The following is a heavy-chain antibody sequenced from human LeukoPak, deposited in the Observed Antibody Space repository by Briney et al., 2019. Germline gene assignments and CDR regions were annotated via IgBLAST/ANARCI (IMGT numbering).Heavy chain of an antibody. V-gene: IGHV3-21*04. Sequence: GGSLRLSCAASGFTFSSYSMNWVRQAPGKGLEWVSSISSSSSYIYYADSVKGRFTISRDNAKNSLYLQMNSLRAEDTAIYYCVRDRGTYRPIDYWGQGTLVTVSS. D-gene: IGHD1-26*01. CDR3: VRDRGTYRPIDY. J-gene: IGHJ4*02. CDR1: GFTFSSYS. CDR2: ISSSSSYI.